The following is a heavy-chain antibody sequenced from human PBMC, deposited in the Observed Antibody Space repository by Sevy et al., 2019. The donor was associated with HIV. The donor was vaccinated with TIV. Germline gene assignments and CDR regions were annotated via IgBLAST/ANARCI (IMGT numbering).Heavy chain of an antibody. CDR2: INYSGGT. Sequence: SETLSLTCTVSGGTISSGSYYWVWIRQPPGKGLEWIGSINYSGGTYYNPSLKSRVTISVDTPKNQFSLKLSSVTAADTALYYCARNLIVAVNYYFDYWGQGTLVTVSS. CDR3: ARNLIVAVNYYFDY. D-gene: IGHD5-12*01. CDR1: GGTISSGSYY. V-gene: IGHV4-39*01. J-gene: IGHJ4*02.